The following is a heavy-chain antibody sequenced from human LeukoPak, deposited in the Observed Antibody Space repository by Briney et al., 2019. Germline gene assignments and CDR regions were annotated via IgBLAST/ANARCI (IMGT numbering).Heavy chain of an antibody. V-gene: IGHV1-2*06. CDR1: GGTFSSYA. J-gene: IGHJ4*02. D-gene: IGHD3-3*01. CDR2: INPNSGGT. Sequence: GASAKVSCKASGGTFSSYAISWVRQAPGQGLEWMGRINPNSGGTNYAQKFQGRVTMTRDTSISTAYMELSRLRSDDTAVYYCARESTIFGVVIXLFDXXGXGTXVTV. CDR3: ARESTIFGVVIXLFDX.